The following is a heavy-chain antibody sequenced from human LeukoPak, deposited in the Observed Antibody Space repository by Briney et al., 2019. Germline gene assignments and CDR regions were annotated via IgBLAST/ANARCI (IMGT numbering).Heavy chain of an antibody. V-gene: IGHV3-48*03. CDR3: AKQGSGCSGGSCYFLRGEYYYMDV. CDR1: GFTFSSYE. D-gene: IGHD2-15*01. Sequence: QPGGSLRLSCAASGFTFSSYEMNWVRQAPGKGLEWVSYISSSGSTIYYADSVKGRFIIPRDNAKNSLYLQMNSLRAEDTAVYYCAKQGSGCSGGSCYFLRGEYYYMDVWGKGTTVTISS. CDR2: ISSSGSTI. J-gene: IGHJ6*03.